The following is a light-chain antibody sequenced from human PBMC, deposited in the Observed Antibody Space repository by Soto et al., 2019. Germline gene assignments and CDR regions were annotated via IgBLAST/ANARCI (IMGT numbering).Light chain of an antibody. J-gene: IGKJ1*01. V-gene: IGKV3-11*01. Sequence: EIVLTQSPATVSLSPAERATLSCRASQSVSTNLAWYQQRPGQAPRLLISDASNRATGIPARFSGSGSGTDFALTITSLEAEDFAVYYCHQRTNWPWTFGQGTKVEIK. CDR3: HQRTNWPWT. CDR1: QSVSTN. CDR2: DAS.